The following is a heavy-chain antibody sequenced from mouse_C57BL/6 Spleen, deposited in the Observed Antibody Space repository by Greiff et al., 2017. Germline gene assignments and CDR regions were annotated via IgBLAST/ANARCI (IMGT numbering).Heavy chain of an antibody. CDR1: GFTFSSYA. V-gene: IGHV5-4*01. J-gene: IGHJ1*03. CDR2: ISDGGSYT. Sequence: EVHLVESGGGLVKPGGSLKLSCAASGFTFSSYAMSWVRQTPEKRLEWVATISDGGSYTYYPDNVKGRFTISRDNAKNNLYLQMSHLKSEDTAMYYCARDGKYYGSSSYWYFDVWGTGTTVTVSS. D-gene: IGHD1-1*01. CDR3: ARDGKYYGSSSYWYFDV.